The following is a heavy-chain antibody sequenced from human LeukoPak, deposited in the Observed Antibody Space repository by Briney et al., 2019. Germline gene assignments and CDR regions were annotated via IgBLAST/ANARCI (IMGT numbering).Heavy chain of an antibody. CDR2: IRYDGSNK. J-gene: IGHJ4*02. V-gene: IGHV3-30*02. CDR3: AKGLNYYDGSGYPS. D-gene: IGHD3-22*01. CDR1: GFTFSTYG. Sequence: GGSLRLSCAASGFTFSTYGMHWVRQAPGKGLEWVAFIRYDGSNKYYADSVKGRFTISRDNTKNTLYLQMNSLRAEDTAVYYCAKGLNYYDGSGYPSWGQGTLVTVSS.